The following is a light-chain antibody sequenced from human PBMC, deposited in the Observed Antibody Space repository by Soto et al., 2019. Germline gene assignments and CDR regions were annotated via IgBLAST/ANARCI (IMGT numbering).Light chain of an antibody. CDR2: KAS. CDR1: QSISSW. V-gene: IGKV1-5*03. J-gene: IGKJ1*01. Sequence: DIQMTQSPSTLSASVGDRVTITCRASQSISSWLAWYQQNPGRAPKLLIYKASSLETGVPSRFSGSGSGTEFTLLISSLQPDDFASYYCQQYGSSSPWTFGQGTKVEIK. CDR3: QQYGSSSPWT.